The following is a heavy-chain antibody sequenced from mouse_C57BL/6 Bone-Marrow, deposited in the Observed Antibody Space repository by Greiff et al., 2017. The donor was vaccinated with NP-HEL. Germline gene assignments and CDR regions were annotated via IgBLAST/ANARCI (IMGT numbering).Heavy chain of an antibody. CDR2: IDPENGDT. J-gene: IGHJ2*01. CDR3: TVVSGYFDY. CDR1: GFNIKDDY. Sequence: VQLKQSGAELVRPGASVKLSCTASGFNIKDDYMHWVKQRPEQGLEWIGWIDPENGDTEYASKFQGKATITADTSSNTAYLQLSSLTSEDTAVYYCTVVSGYFDYWGQGTTLTVSS. D-gene: IGHD3-1*01. V-gene: IGHV14-4*01.